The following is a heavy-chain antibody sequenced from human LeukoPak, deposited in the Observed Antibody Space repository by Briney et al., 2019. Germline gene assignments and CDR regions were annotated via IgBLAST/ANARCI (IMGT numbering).Heavy chain of an antibody. CDR2: IYSGGST. V-gene: IGHV3-53*01. J-gene: IGHJ4*02. CDR1: GFTVSSNY. Sequence: GGSLRLSCAASGFTVSSNYMSWVRQAPGEGLEWVSVIYSGGSTYYADSVKGRFTISRDNAKNSLYLQMNSLRAEDTAVYYCARDRDWYSFDSWGQGTLVTVSS. CDR3: ARDRDWYSFDS. D-gene: IGHD6-19*01.